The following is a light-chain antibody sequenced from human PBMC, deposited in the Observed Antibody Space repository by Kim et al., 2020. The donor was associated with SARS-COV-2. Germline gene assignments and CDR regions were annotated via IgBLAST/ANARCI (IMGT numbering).Light chain of an antibody. Sequence: VSPGERATLSCRAGKSVSRNLDWCQHKPGQAPRLLIYGASTRATGIPDRVSGSGSGTEFTLTISRLQSEDFAVYNCQQYNNCPLTFGQGTKVDIK. J-gene: IGKJ1*01. V-gene: IGKV3-15*01. CDR3: QQYNNCPLT. CDR2: GAS. CDR1: KSVSRN.